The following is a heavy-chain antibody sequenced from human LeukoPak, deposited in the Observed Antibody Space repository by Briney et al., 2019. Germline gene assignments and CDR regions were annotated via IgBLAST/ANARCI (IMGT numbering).Heavy chain of an antibody. CDR1: GFTFRIYA. V-gene: IGHV3-23*01. Sequence: GGSLRLSCAGSGFTFRIYAMSWVRQAPGKGLECISVISGGGGSTYYADSVKGRFTVSRDNSKNTLYLQMNSLRAEDTAVYYCTKDDSCSGGSCYGVGYWGQGTLVTVSS. J-gene: IGHJ4*02. CDR2: ISGGGGST. D-gene: IGHD2-15*01. CDR3: TKDDSCSGGSCYGVGY.